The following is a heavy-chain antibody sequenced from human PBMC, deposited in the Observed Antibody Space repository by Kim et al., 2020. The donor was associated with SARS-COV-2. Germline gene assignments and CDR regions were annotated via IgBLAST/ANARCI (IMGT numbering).Heavy chain of an antibody. V-gene: IGHV3-72*01. J-gene: IGHJ4*02. CDR1: GFTFSDYY. Sequence: GGSLRLSCTASGFTFSDYYMDWVRQAPGKGPEWVGRISKKRPFPTDYAASVRGRFIISRDDSQNSLFLQMNSLKSDDTGVYYCVKDWYGLGQYWGRGTVVTVSS. CDR3: VKDWYGLGQY. CDR2: ISKKRPFPT. D-gene: IGHD3-10*01.